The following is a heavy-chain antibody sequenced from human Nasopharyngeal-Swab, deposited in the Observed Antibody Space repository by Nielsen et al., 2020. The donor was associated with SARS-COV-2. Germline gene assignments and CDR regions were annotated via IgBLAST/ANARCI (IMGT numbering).Heavy chain of an antibody. V-gene: IGHV3-48*03. CDR2: ISSSGSTI. CDR1: GFTFSSYD. CDR3: ATEERITMIVVVITKAFDI. J-gene: IGHJ3*02. Sequence: GESLKISCAASGFTFSSYDTNWVRQAPGKGLEWVSFISSSGSTIYYADSVKGRFTISRDNAKNSLYLQMNSLRAEDTAVYYCATEERITMIVVVITKAFDIWGQGTMVTVSS. D-gene: IGHD3-22*01.